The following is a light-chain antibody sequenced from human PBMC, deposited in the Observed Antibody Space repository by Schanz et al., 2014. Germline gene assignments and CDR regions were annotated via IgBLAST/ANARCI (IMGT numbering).Light chain of an antibody. Sequence: DIVLTQSPGTLSLSPGETATLSCRASQSVSNNYIAWYQQKGGQAPRLLIYDASNRATGIPARFSGSGSGTDFTLTISSLEAEDFAVYYCQHRSSWPLTFGGGTKVEIK. J-gene: IGKJ4*01. CDR1: QSVSNNY. CDR2: DAS. V-gene: IGKV3-11*01. CDR3: QHRSSWPLT.